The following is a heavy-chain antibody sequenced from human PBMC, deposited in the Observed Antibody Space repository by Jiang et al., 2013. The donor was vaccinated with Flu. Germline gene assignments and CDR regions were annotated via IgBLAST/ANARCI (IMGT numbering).Heavy chain of an antibody. CDR1: SISSGDYY. Sequence: SISSGDYYWSWIRQPPGKGLEWIGYIYYSGSTYYNPSLKSRVTISVDTSKNQFSLKLSSVTAADTAVYYCARARDGYNLFDYWGQGTLVTVSS. D-gene: IGHD5-24*01. CDR3: ARARDGYNLFDY. V-gene: IGHV4-30-4*01. CDR2: IYYSGST. J-gene: IGHJ4*02.